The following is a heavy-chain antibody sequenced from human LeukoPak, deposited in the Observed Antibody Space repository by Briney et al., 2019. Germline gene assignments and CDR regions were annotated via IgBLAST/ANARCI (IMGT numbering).Heavy chain of an antibody. CDR2: IAVGGGNT. CDR1: GSTFESST. Sequence: GASVKVSCKASGSTFESSTIQWVRQSRGRRLEWIGWIAVGGGNTDYAQNFQDRVTITRDLSTSTAYMELSSLPSDDTAVYYCAAGPILVFFGRVWGQGTTVSVSS. D-gene: IGHD2-15*01. CDR3: AAGPILVFFGRV. V-gene: IGHV1-58*02. J-gene: IGHJ6*02.